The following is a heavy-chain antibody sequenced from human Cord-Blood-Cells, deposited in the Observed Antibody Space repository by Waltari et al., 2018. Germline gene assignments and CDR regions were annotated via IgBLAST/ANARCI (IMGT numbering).Heavy chain of an antibody. CDR2: INHSGST. Sequence: QVQLQQWGAGLLKPSETLSLTCAVYGGSFSGYYWSWIRQPPEKGLGWIGEINHSGSTNYNPSLKSRVTISVDTSKNQFSLKLSSVTAADTAVYYCSYDSSGYYYYWGQGTLVTVSS. D-gene: IGHD3-22*01. V-gene: IGHV4-34*01. CDR1: GGSFSGYY. CDR3: SYDSSGYYYY. J-gene: IGHJ4*02.